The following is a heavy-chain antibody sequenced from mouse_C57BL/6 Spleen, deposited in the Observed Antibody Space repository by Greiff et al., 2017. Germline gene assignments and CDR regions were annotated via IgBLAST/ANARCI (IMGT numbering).Heavy chain of an antibody. J-gene: IGHJ4*01. D-gene: IGHD3-3*01. CDR1: GYTFTSYW. V-gene: IGHV1-53*01. Sequence: QVQLQQSGTELVKPGASVKLSCKASGYTFTSYWMHWVKQRPGQGLEWIGNINPSNGGTNYNEKFKSKATLTVYKSSSTAYMQLSSLTSEDSAVYYCARSEGPPYAMDYWGQGTSVTVSS. CDR2: INPSNGGT. CDR3: ARSEGPPYAMDY.